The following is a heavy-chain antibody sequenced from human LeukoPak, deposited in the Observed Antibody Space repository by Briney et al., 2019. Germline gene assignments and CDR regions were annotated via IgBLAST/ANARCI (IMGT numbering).Heavy chain of an antibody. CDR1: GFTFSSYG. CDR3: AKDLLAARPSVQYFDY. V-gene: IGHV3-30*02. J-gene: IGHJ4*02. Sequence: GGSPRLSCAASGFTFSSYGMHWVRQAPGKGLEWVAFIRYDGSNKYYADSVKGRFTISRDNSKNTLYLQMNSLRAEDTAVYYCAKDLLAARPSVQYFDYWGQGTLVTVSS. CDR2: IRYDGSNK. D-gene: IGHD6-6*01.